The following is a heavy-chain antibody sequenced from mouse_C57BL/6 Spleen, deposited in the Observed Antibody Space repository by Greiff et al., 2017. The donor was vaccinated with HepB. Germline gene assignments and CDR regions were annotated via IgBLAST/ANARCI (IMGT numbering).Heavy chain of an antibody. V-gene: IGHV1-82*01. Sequence: QVQLQQSGPELVKPGASVKLSCKASGYAFSSSWMNWVKQRPGKGLEWIGRIYPGDGDTNYNGKFKGKATLTADKSSSTAYMQLSSLTSEDSAVYFCARKGYYAMDYWGQGTSVTVSS. J-gene: IGHJ4*01. CDR1: GYAFSSSW. CDR3: ARKGYYAMDY. CDR2: IYPGDGDT.